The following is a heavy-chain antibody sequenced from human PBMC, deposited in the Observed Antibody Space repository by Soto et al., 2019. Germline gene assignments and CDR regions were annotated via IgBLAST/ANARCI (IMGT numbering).Heavy chain of an antibody. CDR1: GGSISSSSYY. J-gene: IGHJ4*02. V-gene: IGHV4-39*07. CDR3: ARVPDY. CDR2: TYYSGST. Sequence: ASETLSLTCTVSGGSISSSSYYWGWIRQPPGKGLEWIGSTYYSGSTYYNPSLRSRVTISVDTSKNQFSLKLSSVTAADTAVYYCARVPDYWGQGTLVTVSS.